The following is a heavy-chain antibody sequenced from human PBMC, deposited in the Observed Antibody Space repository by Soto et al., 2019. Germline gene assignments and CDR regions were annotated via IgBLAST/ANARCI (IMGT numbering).Heavy chain of an antibody. Sequence: PSETLSLTCAVSGYSISSGYYWAWIRQPPGKGLEWIGSIYHSGSTYYNPSLKSRVTISVDTSKNQFSLKLSSVTAADTAVYYCAGYSIHGLWLVPLDYWGQGTLVTVSS. CDR2: IYHSGST. V-gene: IGHV4-38-2*01. CDR1: GYSISSGYY. D-gene: IGHD3-9*01. J-gene: IGHJ4*02. CDR3: AGYSIHGLWLVPLDY.